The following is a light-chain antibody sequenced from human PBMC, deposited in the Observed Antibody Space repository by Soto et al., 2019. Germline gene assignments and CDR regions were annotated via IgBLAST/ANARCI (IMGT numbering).Light chain of an antibody. V-gene: IGKV3-20*01. CDR3: QQFGNSPPYT. Sequence: EIVLTQSPGPLSLSPGERATLSCRASQSVSSSYLAWYQPKPGQAPRLLIYGASSRATVIPDRFSGSGSGTDFTLTISRLEPEDCAVYYCQQFGNSPPYTFGQGTKLEIK. J-gene: IGKJ2*01. CDR1: QSVSSSY. CDR2: GAS.